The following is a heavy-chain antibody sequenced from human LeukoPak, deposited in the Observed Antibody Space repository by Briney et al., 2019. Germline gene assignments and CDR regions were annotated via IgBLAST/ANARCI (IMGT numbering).Heavy chain of an antibody. V-gene: IGHV3-7*01. Sequence: GGSLRLSCAASGFTFSSYWMSWVRQAPWKGLEWVANIKQDGSEKYYVDSVKGRFTISRDNAKNSLYLQMNSLRAEDTAVYYCAKPHPLSIVGATGYWGQGTLVTVSS. CDR1: GFTFSSYW. CDR2: IKQDGSEK. J-gene: IGHJ4*02. D-gene: IGHD1-26*01. CDR3: AKPHPLSIVGATGY.